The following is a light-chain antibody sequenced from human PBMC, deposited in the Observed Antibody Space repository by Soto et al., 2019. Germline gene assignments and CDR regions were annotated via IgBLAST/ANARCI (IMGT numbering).Light chain of an antibody. CDR3: CSPPDGSLYF. CDR2: YVD. V-gene: IGLV2-14*03. CDR1: SRDVGAYDY. J-gene: IGLJ1*01. Sequence: QSALTQPASVSGSPGQSITISCTGTSRDVGAYDYVSWYLQYPDKAPQLLIYYVDHRPSGVSSRFSGSKSGNTASLTISGLLAEYEGDYYCCSPPDGSLYFFGPGTTVTVL.